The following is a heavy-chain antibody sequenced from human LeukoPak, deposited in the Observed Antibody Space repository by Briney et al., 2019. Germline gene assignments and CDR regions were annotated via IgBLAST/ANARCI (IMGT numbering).Heavy chain of an antibody. V-gene: IGHV3-53*01. CDR3: ARDGGSYQTFDY. D-gene: IGHD1-26*01. J-gene: IGHJ4*02. CDR1: AFTVSSNY. CDR2: IYSGGST. Sequence: GGSLRLSCAASAFTVSSNYMSWVRQAPGKGLEWVSVIYSGGSTYYADSVKGRFTISRDNSKNTLYLQMNSLRAEDTAVYYCARDGGSYQTFDYWGQGTLVTVSS.